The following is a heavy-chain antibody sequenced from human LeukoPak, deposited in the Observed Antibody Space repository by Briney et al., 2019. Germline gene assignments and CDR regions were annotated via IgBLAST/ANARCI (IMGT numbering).Heavy chain of an antibody. CDR2: IFYSGST. Sequence: SETLSLTCTVSGGSISSSSYFWGWIRQPPGKGLEWIGSIFYSGSTYYNPSLNSRVTISIDTSKNQFSLRLSSVTAANTAVYYCARQMNTVTADYWGQGTLVTVSS. CDR3: ARQMNTVTADY. J-gene: IGHJ4*02. D-gene: IGHD4-17*01. CDR1: GGSISSSSYF. V-gene: IGHV4-39*01.